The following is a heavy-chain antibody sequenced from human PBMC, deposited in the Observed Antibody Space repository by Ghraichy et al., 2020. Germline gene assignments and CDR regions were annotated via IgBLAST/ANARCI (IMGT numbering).Heavy chain of an antibody. CDR3: ARGGILRFLEWPRSGWFDP. V-gene: IGHV4-34*01. CDR2: INHSGST. Sequence: SQTLSLTCAVYGGSFSGYYWSWIRQPPGKGLEWIGEINHSGSTNYNPSLKSRVTISVDTSKNQFSLKLSSVTAADTAVYYCARGGILRFLEWPRSGWFDPWGQGTLVTVSS. D-gene: IGHD3-3*01. CDR1: GGSFSGYY. J-gene: IGHJ5*02.